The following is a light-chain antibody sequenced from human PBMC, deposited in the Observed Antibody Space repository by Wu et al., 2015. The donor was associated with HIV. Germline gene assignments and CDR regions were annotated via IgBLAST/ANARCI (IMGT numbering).Light chain of an antibody. Sequence: EIVMTQSPDTLSVSPGERATLSCRASQSISIDLAWYQQKPGQAPRLLIYGASNRATGIPARFSGSGSGTEFTLTIISLQSEDFAVYYCQQYNKRPPGLTFGGGTKVEIK. CDR2: GAS. V-gene: IGKV3-15*01. J-gene: IGKJ4*01. CDR1: QSISID. CDR3: QQYNKRPPGLT.